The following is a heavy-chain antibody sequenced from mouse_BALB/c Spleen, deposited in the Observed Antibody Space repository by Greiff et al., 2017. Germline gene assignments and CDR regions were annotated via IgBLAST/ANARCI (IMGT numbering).Heavy chain of an antibody. CDR3: ARYGLGNYFDY. J-gene: IGHJ2*01. Sequence: EVHLVESGGGLVQPGGSRKLSCAASGFTFSSFGMHWVRQAPEKGLEWVAYISSGSSTIYYADTVKGRFTISRDNPKNTLFLQMTSLRSEDTAMYYCARYGLGNYFDYWGQGTTLTVSS. V-gene: IGHV5-17*02. CDR1: GFTFSSFG. CDR2: ISSGSSTI. D-gene: IGHD4-1*01.